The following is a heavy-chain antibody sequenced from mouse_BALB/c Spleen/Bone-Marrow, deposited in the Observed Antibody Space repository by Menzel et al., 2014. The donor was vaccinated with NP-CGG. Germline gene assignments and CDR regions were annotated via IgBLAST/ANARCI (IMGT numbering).Heavy chain of an antibody. V-gene: IGHV1S56*01. D-gene: IGHD1-2*01. CDR1: GNTFTSHD. CDR2: IFPGDSTT. CDR3: VRSRLRDWYFDV. J-gene: IGHJ1*01. Sequence: ESGVELVKPGASVKLSCKASGNTFTSHDINWVRQRPEQGLEWIGWIFPGDSTTKYNEKFKGKATLSTDKSSSTVHMQLSRLTSEDSAVYFCVRSRLRDWYFDVWGAGTTVTISS.